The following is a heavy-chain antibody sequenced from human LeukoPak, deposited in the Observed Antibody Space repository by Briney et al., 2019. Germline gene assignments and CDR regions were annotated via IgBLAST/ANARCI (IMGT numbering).Heavy chain of an antibody. D-gene: IGHD1-26*01. J-gene: IGHJ4*02. V-gene: IGHV3-49*04. CDR3: VRAGLRATPYYFDY. CDR2: IRSKAYGGTT. CDR1: GFTFGDYA. Sequence: GGSLRLSCTASGFTFGDYAMNWVRQAPGLGLEWVAFIRSKAYGGTTEYTASVKGRFTVSRDDSKSIAYLQMSGLKTEDTAVYYCVRAGLRATPYYFDYWGQGTLVTVSS.